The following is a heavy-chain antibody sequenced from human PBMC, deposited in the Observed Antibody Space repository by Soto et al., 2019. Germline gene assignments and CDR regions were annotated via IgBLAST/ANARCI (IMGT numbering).Heavy chain of an antibody. CDR1: GGSISSGDYY. D-gene: IGHD2-15*01. Sequence: SETLSLTCTVSGGSISSGDYYWSWIRQPPGKGLEWIGYIYYSGSTYYNPSLKSRVTISVDTSENQFSLKLSSVTAADTAVYYCARWGAWSLHGFDYWGQGTLVTVSS. CDR2: IYYSGST. CDR3: ARWGAWSLHGFDY. V-gene: IGHV4-30-4*01. J-gene: IGHJ4*02.